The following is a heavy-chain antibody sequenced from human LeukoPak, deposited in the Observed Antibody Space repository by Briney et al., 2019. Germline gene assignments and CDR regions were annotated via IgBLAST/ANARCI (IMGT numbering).Heavy chain of an antibody. D-gene: IGHD2-15*01. CDR2: INPNSGGT. Sequence: ASVKVSCKASGYTFTGYYMHWVRQAPGQGLEWMGWINPNSGGTNYAQKFQGRVTMTRDTSISTAYMELSRLRSDDTAVYYCARYCSGGSCYYAIDYWGQGTLVTVSS. V-gene: IGHV1-2*02. J-gene: IGHJ4*02. CDR3: ARYCSGGSCYYAIDY. CDR1: GYTFTGYY.